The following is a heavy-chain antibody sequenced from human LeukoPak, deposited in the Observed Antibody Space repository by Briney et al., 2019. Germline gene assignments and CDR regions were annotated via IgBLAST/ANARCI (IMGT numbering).Heavy chain of an antibody. CDR2: IYTSGST. D-gene: IGHD4-17*01. Sequence: GGSLRLSCAASGFAVSNYYMSWVRQAPGQGLEWMSVIYTSGSTYDADSVRGRFTISRDKSKNTLYLQMNSLRAEDAAVYYCARGGSDGGDYSSFDIWGLGTMVTVSS. V-gene: IGHV3-66*01. J-gene: IGHJ3*02. CDR3: ARGGSDGGDYSSFDI. CDR1: GFAVSNYY.